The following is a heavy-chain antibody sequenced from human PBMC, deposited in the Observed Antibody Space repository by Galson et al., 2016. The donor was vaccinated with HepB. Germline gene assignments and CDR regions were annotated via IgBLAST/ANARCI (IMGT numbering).Heavy chain of an antibody. Sequence: ETLSLTCNVSGGSISSYFWSWVRQSPGKGLEWIGYVYKSGNTNYSPSLKSRVTVSVDTSKNQFTLKLRSVTAADTAVYYCARGVTGTPYFDFWGQGALVTVSS. CDR1: GGSISSYF. CDR3: ARGVTGTPYFDF. V-gene: IGHV4-59*01. J-gene: IGHJ4*02. CDR2: VYKSGNT. D-gene: IGHD2-21*02.